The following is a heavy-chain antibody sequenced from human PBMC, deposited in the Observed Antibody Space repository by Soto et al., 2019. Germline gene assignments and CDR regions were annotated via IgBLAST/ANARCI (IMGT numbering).Heavy chain of an antibody. V-gene: IGHV2-5*02. CDR2: IYWDNSK. J-gene: IGHJ4*02. CDR3: AHKGPEDWPLDY. CDR1: GFSLSTSGGG. D-gene: IGHD3-9*01. Sequence: QITLKESGPTLVRPTQTLTLTCAFSGFSLSTSGGGVGWIRQPPGKALEWLAVIYWDNSKHYSPSLRSRLTITKHPSKNQVVLTMTNMDTLDTGTYYCAHKGPEDWPLDYWGQGTLVTVSS.